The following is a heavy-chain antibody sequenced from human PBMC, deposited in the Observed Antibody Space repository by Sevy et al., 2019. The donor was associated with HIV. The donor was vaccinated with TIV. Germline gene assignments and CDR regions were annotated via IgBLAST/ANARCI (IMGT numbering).Heavy chain of an antibody. V-gene: IGHV3-23*01. CDR3: AKDRVSGTYYTGDFDY. D-gene: IGHD3-10*01. CDR1: GFTFSTYA. Sequence: GGSLRLSCAASGFTFSTYAMTWVRQAPGKGLEWVSVITYSGVNTYYADSVKGRFTISRDNSKNKLYLQMNSLRAEDTAVYYCAKDRVSGTYYTGDFDYWGQGTPVTVSS. CDR2: ITYSGVNT. J-gene: IGHJ4*02.